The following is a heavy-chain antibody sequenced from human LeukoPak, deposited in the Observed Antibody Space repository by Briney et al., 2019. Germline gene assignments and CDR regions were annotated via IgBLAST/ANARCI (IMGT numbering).Heavy chain of an antibody. V-gene: IGHV3-20*04. J-gene: IGHJ3*02. Sequence: PGGSLRLSCAGSGFTFDDYTMSWVRQAPGRGLEWVSGIAWNGGSTGCADSVKGRFTISRDNANNSLYLQMNSLRAEDTAFYYCARDNTIFGAFDIWGQGTVVTVSS. D-gene: IGHD3-9*01. CDR3: ARDNTIFGAFDI. CDR1: GFTFDDYT. CDR2: IAWNGGST.